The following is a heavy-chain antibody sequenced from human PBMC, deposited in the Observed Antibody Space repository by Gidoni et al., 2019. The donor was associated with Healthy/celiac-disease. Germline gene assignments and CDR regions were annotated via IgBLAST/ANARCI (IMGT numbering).Heavy chain of an antibody. V-gene: IGHV4-34*01. Sequence: QVQLQQWGAGLLQPSETLSLTCAVHCGSFSGYYWSWIRQSPGKGLEWIGESNHSGSTNYNPPIKSRVTISVDTSKNQFSLKLSSVTAADTAVYYCARVRPYYYDSSGYYDYWGQGTLVTVSS. CDR1: CGSFSGYY. D-gene: IGHD3-22*01. J-gene: IGHJ4*01. CDR3: ARVRPYYYDSSGYYDY. CDR2: SNHSGST.